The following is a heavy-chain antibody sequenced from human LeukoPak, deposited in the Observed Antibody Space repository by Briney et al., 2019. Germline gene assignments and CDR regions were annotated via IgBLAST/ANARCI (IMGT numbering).Heavy chain of an antibody. CDR1: GVSISSYY. Sequence: SETLSLTCTVSGVSISSYYWSWIRQPPGKGLEWIGYIHYSGRTNYNPSLKSRVTISGDTSKNQFSLKLSSVTAADTAVYYCARDLGYSYGHFDYWGQGTLVTVSS. V-gene: IGHV4-59*01. CDR3: ARDLGYSYGHFDY. CDR2: IHYSGRT. D-gene: IGHD5-18*01. J-gene: IGHJ4*02.